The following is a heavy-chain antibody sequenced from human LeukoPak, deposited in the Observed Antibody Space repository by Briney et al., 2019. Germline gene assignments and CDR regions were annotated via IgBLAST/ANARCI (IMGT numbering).Heavy chain of an antibody. Sequence: GGSLRLSCATSGFTFSHFSFKWVRQAPGKVLEWVASIYVTGDYIYYADSVKGRATISRDNAKNSVYLQMNSLRADDTAIYYCAREFNTIGNFDFWGQGILVTVSS. V-gene: IGHV3-21*01. CDR2: IYVTGDYI. CDR1: GFTFSHFS. CDR3: AREFNTIGNFDF. J-gene: IGHJ4*02. D-gene: IGHD3-10*01.